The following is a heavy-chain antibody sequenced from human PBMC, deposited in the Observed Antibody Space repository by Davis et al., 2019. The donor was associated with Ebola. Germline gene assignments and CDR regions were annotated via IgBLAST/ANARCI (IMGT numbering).Heavy chain of an antibody. CDR3: ARGGGDIVVVAATTPFDY. V-gene: IGHV4-34*01. J-gene: IGHJ4*02. CDR1: GGSFSGYY. CDR2: INHSGSA. Sequence: MPGGSLRLSCAVYGGSFSGYYWSWIRQPPGKGLEWIGEINHSGSANYNPSLKSRVTISIDTSRNQFSLKLSSVTAADTAVYYCARGGGDIVVVAATTPFDYWGQGTLVTVSS. D-gene: IGHD2-15*01.